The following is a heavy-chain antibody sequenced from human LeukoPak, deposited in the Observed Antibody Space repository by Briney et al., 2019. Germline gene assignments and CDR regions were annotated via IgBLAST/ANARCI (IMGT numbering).Heavy chain of an antibody. CDR2: INHSGST. V-gene: IGHV4-4*02. CDR1: GGSISSNNW. D-gene: IGHD6-19*01. CDR3: ARGLAVFGDTRGGMDV. Sequence: SGTLSLTCAVSGGSISSNNWWSWVRQPPGKGLEWIGEINHSGSTNYNPSLKSRVTISVDTSKNQFSLKLSSVTAADTAVYYCARGLAVFGDTRGGMDVWGKGTTVTISS. J-gene: IGHJ6*04.